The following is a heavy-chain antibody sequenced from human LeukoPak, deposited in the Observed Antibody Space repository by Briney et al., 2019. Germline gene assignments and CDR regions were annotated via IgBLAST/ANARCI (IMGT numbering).Heavy chain of an antibody. CDR1: GYTFTNNY. V-gene: IGHV1-46*01. J-gene: IGHJ6*02. CDR3: ARDGDSSSWYVPNYYYGMDV. D-gene: IGHD6-13*01. Sequence: ASVKVSCKASGYTFTNNYLHWVRQAPGQGLEWMGMIYPRDGSTSYAQNFQGRVTVTRDTSTTTVHMELRSLRSDDTAVYYCARDGDSSSWYVPNYYYGMDVWGQGTTVTVSS. CDR2: IYPRDGST.